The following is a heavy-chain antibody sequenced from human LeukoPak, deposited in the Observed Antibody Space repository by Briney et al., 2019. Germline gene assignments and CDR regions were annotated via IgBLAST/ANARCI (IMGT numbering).Heavy chain of an antibody. J-gene: IGHJ4*02. V-gene: IGHV4-39*01. CDR2: IYYSGIT. CDR3: ARSDYYDYRQIDF. D-gene: IGHD3-16*01. Sequence: SETLSLTCTVSGDSIITSSYYWVWVRQPPGKGLEWLGSIYYSGITHYNPSLKRRVTIYVDTSRNRFSLHLHSVTAADTAVFYCARSDYYDYRQIDFWGQGTLVTVSS. CDR1: GDSIITSSYY.